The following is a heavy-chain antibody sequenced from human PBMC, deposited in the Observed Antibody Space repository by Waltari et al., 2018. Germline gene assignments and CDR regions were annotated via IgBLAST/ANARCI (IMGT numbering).Heavy chain of an antibody. D-gene: IGHD6-13*01. Sequence: QVQLVQSGAEVKKPGASVKVSCKASGYTFTGYYMHWVRKAPGQGLEWMGWINPNSGGTNYAQKFQGWVTMTRDTSISTAYMELSRLRSDDTAVYYCARDIAAAGTRPYYGMDVWGQGTTVTVSS. CDR2: INPNSGGT. J-gene: IGHJ6*02. V-gene: IGHV1-2*04. CDR3: ARDIAAAGTRPYYGMDV. CDR1: GYTFTGYY.